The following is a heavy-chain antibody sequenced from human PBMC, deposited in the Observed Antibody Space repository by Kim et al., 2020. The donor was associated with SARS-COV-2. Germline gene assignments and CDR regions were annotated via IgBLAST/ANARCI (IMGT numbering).Heavy chain of an antibody. CDR1: GFTFSDYY. CDR2: ISSSGSTI. V-gene: IGHV3-11*01. D-gene: IGHD3-10*01. Sequence: GGSLRLSCAASGFTFSDYYMSWIRQAPGKGLEWVSYISSSGSTIYYADSVKGRFTISRDNAKNSLYLQMNSLRAEDTAVYYCAREVRVTVRGSPFDYYYYGMDVWGQGTTVTVSS. J-gene: IGHJ6*02. CDR3: AREVRVTVRGSPFDYYYYGMDV.